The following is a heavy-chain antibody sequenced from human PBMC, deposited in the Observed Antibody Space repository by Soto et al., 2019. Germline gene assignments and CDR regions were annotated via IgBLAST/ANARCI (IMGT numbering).Heavy chain of an antibody. CDR1: GFTFSSYA. V-gene: IGHV3-23*01. CDR2: ISGSGGST. J-gene: IGHJ2*01. CDR3: ENRNADAYWYFDL. Sequence: EVQLLESGGGLVQPGGSLRLSCAASGFTFSSYAMSWVRQAPGKGLEWVSAISGSGGSTYYADSVKGRFTISRDNSKNTRYLQMKSLRAEAMAVYYCENRNADAYWYFDLWGRGTLVTVSA.